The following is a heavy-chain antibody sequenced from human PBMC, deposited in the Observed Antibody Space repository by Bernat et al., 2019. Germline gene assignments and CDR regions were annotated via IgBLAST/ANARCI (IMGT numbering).Heavy chain of an antibody. D-gene: IGHD3-3*01. V-gene: IGHV3-53*01. Sequence: EVQLVESGGGLIQPGGSLRLSCAASGFTVSSNYMSWVRQAPGKGLEWVSVIYSGGRTYYADSGKGRFTISRDNSKNTLYLQMNSMRAEDTAVYYCARHNYDFWSGYQSFDYWGQGTLVTVSS. CDR3: ARHNYDFWSGYQSFDY. CDR2: IYSGGRT. CDR1: GFTVSSNY. J-gene: IGHJ4*02.